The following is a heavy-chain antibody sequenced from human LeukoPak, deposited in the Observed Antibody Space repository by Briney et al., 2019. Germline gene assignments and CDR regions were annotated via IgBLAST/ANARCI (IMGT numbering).Heavy chain of an antibody. J-gene: IGHJ4*02. D-gene: IGHD6-6*01. V-gene: IGHV1-46*01. CDR3: ARDGSGSSLGGYGY. CDR1: GYTFTSYY. Sequence: GASVKVSCKASGYTFTSYYMHWVRQAPGQGLEWMGLIDPSNDYTRYAQKFQGRVTMTRDTSTSTVYMHLSSLRSEDSAVYYCARDGSGSSLGGYGYWGQGTLVTVSP. CDR2: IDPSNDYT.